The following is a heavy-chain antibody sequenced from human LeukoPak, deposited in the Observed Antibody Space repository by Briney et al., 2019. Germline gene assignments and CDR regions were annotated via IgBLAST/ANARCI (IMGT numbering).Heavy chain of an antibody. V-gene: IGHV4-39*01. CDR2: LYYNGST. CDR1: GGSISSADYY. CDR3: ARHPRDDYGGFGLDS. J-gene: IGHJ4*02. D-gene: IGHD4-23*01. Sequence: PSETLSLTCTVSGGSISSADYYWAWIRQPPRKGLEWIGTLYYNGSTYLNPSLKSRVTISVDTSRNHFSLSLNSVTAADTATYYCARHPRDDYGGFGLDSWGQGILVSVYS.